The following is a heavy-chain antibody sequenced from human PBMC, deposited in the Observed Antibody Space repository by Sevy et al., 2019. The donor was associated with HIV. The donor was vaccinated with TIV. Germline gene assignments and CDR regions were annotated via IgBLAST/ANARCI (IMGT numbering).Heavy chain of an antibody. Sequence: GGSLRLSCAASGFTFDDYAMHWVRQAPGKGLEWVSGIYWESDSVGYADSVKGRFTISRDNSENSLYLQMKSLRPEDTVFYYCAKDRVGAARTRGFDFWGQGTMVTVSS. CDR1: GFTFDDYA. D-gene: IGHD1-26*01. V-gene: IGHV3-9*01. J-gene: IGHJ3*01. CDR3: AKDRVGAARTRGFDF. CDR2: IYWESDSV.